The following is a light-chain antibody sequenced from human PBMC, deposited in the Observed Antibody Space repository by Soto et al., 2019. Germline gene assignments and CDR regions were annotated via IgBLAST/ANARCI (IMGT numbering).Light chain of an antibody. V-gene: IGKV3-20*01. Sequence: EIVLTQSPGTLSSSPGERATLSCRASQSVSSSYLAWYQQKPGQAPRLLIYGASSRATGIPDRFSGSGSGTDFTLTISRLEPEDFAVYYCQQYGSSLTWTFGQGTKVDIK. CDR2: GAS. CDR1: QSVSSSY. CDR3: QQYGSSLTWT. J-gene: IGKJ1*01.